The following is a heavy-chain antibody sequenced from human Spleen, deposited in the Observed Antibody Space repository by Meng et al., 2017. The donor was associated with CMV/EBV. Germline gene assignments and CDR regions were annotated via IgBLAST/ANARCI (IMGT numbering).Heavy chain of an antibody. CDR3: ARANNFGY. CDR2: IKEAGSKK. D-gene: IGHD4/OR15-4a*01. CDR1: GFTFSSYW. V-gene: IGHV3-7*01. Sequence: GESLKISCAASGFTFSSYWMSWVRQAPGKGLEWVANIKEAGSKKYYVDSVKGRFTICRDNAKNSLYLQMNSLRAEDTAVYYCARANNFGYWGQGTLVTVSS. J-gene: IGHJ4*02.